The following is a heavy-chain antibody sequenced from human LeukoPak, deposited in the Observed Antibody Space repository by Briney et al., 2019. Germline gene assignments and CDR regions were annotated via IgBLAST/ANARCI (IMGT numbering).Heavy chain of an antibody. Sequence: SETLSLTCTVSGRSISSYYWSWIRQPAGKGLEWIGRIYTSGSTNYNPSLKSRVTMSVDTYKNQFYLKLSSVTAADTAVYYCARDNVVVPAAIWDYYYYGMDVWGQGTTVTVSS. CDR1: GRSISSYY. CDR2: IYTSGST. CDR3: ARDNVVVPAAIWDYYYYGMDV. V-gene: IGHV4-4*07. J-gene: IGHJ6*02. D-gene: IGHD2-2*01.